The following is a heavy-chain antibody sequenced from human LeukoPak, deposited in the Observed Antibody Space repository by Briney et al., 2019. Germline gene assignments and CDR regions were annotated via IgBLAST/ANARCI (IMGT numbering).Heavy chain of an antibody. J-gene: IGHJ4*02. CDR1: GYTFTGYY. CDR3: ARGRDSGSHTYYFDY. CDR2: VNPKSGGT. Sequence: ASVKVSCKASGYTFTGYYMHWVRQAPGQGLEWMAWVNPKSGGTNYAQKLQGRVTMTRDTSINTVYMQLSRLRSDDTAVYYCARGRDSGSHTYYFDYWGQGTLVTISS. V-gene: IGHV1-2*02. D-gene: IGHD1-26*01.